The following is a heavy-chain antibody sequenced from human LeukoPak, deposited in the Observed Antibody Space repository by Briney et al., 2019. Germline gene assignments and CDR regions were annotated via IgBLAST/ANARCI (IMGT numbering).Heavy chain of an antibody. J-gene: IGHJ6*02. V-gene: IGHV3-30-3*01. Sequence: PGGSLRLSCAASGFTFSSYAMHWVRQAPGKGLEWVAVISYDGSNKYYADSVKGRFTISRDNSKNTLYLQMNSLRAEDTAVYYCARGLARWQWPGMDVWGQGTTVTVSS. CDR1: GFTFSSYA. D-gene: IGHD6-19*01. CDR3: ARGLARWQWPGMDV. CDR2: ISYDGSNK.